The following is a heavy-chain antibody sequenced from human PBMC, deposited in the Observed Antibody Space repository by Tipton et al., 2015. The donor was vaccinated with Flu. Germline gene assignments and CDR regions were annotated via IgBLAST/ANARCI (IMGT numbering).Heavy chain of an antibody. CDR3: AKGGGGDYYDSSGELDY. Sequence: SLRLSCAASGLTFSSYGMHWVRQAPGKGLEWVAVIWYDGSNKYYADSVKGRFTISRDNSKDTLYLQMNSLRAEDTAVYYCAKGGGGDYYDSSGELDYWGQGTLVTVSS. J-gene: IGHJ4*02. CDR2: IWYDGSNK. CDR1: GLTFSSYG. D-gene: IGHD3-22*01. V-gene: IGHV3-33*06.